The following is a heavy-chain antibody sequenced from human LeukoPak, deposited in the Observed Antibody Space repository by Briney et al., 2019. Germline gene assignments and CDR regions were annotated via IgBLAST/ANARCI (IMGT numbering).Heavy chain of an antibody. CDR2: ISWNSDSI. D-gene: IGHD3-22*01. Sequence: GGSLRLSCAASGFIFDDYAMHWVRQAPGKGLEWVSGISWNSDSIDYANSVKGRFTISRDNAKNSLYLQMNSLRAEDTALYYCAKEYDSSGYYYEGYFDYWGQGTLVTVSS. CDR3: AKEYDSSGYYYEGYFDY. J-gene: IGHJ4*02. V-gene: IGHV3-9*01. CDR1: GFIFDDYA.